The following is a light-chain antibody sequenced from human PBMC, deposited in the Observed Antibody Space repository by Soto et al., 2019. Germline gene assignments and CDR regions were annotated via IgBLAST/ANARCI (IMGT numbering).Light chain of an antibody. CDR2: AAS. CDR1: QSISSY. CDR3: QHSYSTPWT. V-gene: IGKV1-39*01. Sequence: DIQMTQSPSSLSASVGDRVTITCRASQSISSYLNWYQQKPGKAPKLLIYAASSLQSGVPSRFSGSGSGTDVTLTISRLQPEDFATYYCQHSYSTPWTFGQGTKVEIK. J-gene: IGKJ1*01.